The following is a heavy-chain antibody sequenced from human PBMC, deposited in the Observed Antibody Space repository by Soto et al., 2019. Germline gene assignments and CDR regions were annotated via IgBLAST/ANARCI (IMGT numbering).Heavy chain of an antibody. CDR1: GFTFSSYG. J-gene: IGHJ4*02. D-gene: IGHD6-13*01. Sequence: GGSLKLSCAASGFTFSSYGMHWVRQAPGKGLEWVAVIWYDGSNKYYADSVKGRFTISRDNSKKTVYLQMNSLRAEDTAVYYCARDHIALDYWGQGTQVTVSS. CDR2: IWYDGSNK. V-gene: IGHV3-33*08. CDR3: ARDHIALDY.